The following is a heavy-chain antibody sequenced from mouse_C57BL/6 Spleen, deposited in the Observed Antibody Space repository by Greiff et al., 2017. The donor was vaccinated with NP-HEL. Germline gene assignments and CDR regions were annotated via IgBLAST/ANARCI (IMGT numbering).Heavy chain of an antibody. V-gene: IGHV1-22*01. D-gene: IGHD2-13*01. Sequence: EVQLQQSGPELVKPGASVKMSCKASGYTFTDYNMHWVKQSHGKSLEWIGYINPNNGGTSYNQKFKGKATLTVNKSSSTAYMELRSLTSEDSAVYYCARDDLRGPWFAYWGQGTLVTVSA. CDR2: INPNNGGT. CDR1: GYTFTDYN. J-gene: IGHJ3*01. CDR3: ARDDLRGPWFAY.